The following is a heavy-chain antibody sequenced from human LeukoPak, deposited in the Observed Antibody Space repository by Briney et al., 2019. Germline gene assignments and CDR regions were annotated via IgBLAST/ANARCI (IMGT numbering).Heavy chain of an antibody. CDR3: ARCGQGNYYYCGMDV. Sequence: TSETLSLTCTVSGGSISSYYWSWIRQPPGKGLEWIGYIYYSGSTNYNPSLKSRVTISVDTSKNQFSLKLSSVTAADTAVYYCARCGQGNYYYCGMDVWGQGTTVTVSS. D-gene: IGHD6-13*01. CDR2: IYYSGST. J-gene: IGHJ6*02. V-gene: IGHV4-59*08. CDR1: GGSISSYY.